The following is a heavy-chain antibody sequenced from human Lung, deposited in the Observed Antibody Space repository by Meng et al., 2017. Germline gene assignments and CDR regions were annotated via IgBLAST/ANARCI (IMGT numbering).Heavy chain of an antibody. J-gene: IGHJ4*02. D-gene: IGHD2-2*01. CDR2: IIPVLGIA. CDR3: ATEYCGSTSCYVGF. Sequence: QVQLVQSGAEVKKPGSSVKVSCKASGGTFTTYTFNWVRQAPGHGLDWMGQIIPVLGIANYAQKFQGRVTITADKSTSTAYMELSSLTHDDTAIYFCATEYCGSTSCYVGFWGQGTLVTVSS. V-gene: IGHV1-69*10. CDR1: GGTFTTYT.